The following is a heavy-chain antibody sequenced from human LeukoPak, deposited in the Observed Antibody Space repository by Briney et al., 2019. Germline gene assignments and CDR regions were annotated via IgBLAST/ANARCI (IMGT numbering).Heavy chain of an antibody. V-gene: IGHV3-30*14. CDR2: ISYDGSNK. Sequence: GGSLRLSCAASGFTFSSYAMHWVRQAPGKGLEWVAVISYDGSNKYYADSVKGRFTISRDNSKNTLYLQMNSLRAEDTAVYYCARVASASIAAAVDYWGQGTLVTVSS. D-gene: IGHD6-13*01. CDR1: GFTFSSYA. CDR3: ARVASASIAAAVDY. J-gene: IGHJ4*02.